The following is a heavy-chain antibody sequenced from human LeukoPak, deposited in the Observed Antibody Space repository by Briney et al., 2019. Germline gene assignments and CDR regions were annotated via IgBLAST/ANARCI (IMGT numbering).Heavy chain of an antibody. CDR1: GGSISSYY. D-gene: IGHD5-18*01. V-gene: IGHV4-59*01. CDR2: IYYSGST. J-gene: IGHJ6*03. CDR3: ARTTEGGYTYDYFYYYMDV. Sequence: SETLSLTCTVSGGSISSYYWSWIRQPPGKGLEWIGYIYYSGSTNYSPSLKSLVTISVDTSKNQFSLKLSSVTAADTAVYFCARTTEGGYTYDYFYYYMDVWGKGTTVTISS.